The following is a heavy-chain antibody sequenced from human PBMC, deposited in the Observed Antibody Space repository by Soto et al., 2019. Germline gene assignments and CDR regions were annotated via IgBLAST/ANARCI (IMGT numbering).Heavy chain of an antibody. D-gene: IGHD1-26*01. Sequence: TLSLTCTVSGDPITSGDYYWTWIRQSPGKGLEWIGFIYYTGSFDYNPSLKSRLTISLDRSKNQFSLKLTSVTAADTAVYYCAADWEGTDFWGQGTLVTVSS. CDR1: GDPITSGDYY. CDR3: AADWEGTDF. CDR2: IYYTGSF. J-gene: IGHJ4*02. V-gene: IGHV4-30-4*01.